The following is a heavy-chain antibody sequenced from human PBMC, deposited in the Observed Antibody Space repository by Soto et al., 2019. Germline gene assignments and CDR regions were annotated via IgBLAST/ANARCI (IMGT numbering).Heavy chain of an antibody. CDR2: IYYSGST. J-gene: IGHJ4*01. CDR1: VGSISSYY. CDR3: ARPYSTSSSPYGY. V-gene: IGHV4-59*12. D-gene: IGHD6-13*01. Sequence: PSETLGVTCIFSVGSISSYYWSWIRQPPGKGLEWIGYIYYSGSTSYNPSLKSRVTISVDTSKNQFSLKLSSVTAADTAMYYCARPYSTSSSPYGYWGHGTLVTVSS.